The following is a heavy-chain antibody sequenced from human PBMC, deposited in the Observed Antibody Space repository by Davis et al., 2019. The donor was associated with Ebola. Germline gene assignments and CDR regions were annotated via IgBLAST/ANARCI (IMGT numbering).Heavy chain of an antibody. Sequence: GESLKISCAASGFTFSSYAMSWVRQAPGKGLEWVAVIWYDGSNKYYADSVKGRFTISRDNSKNTLYLQMNSLRAEDTAVYYCARMYYDFWSGYYKPYYGMDVWGQGTTVTVSS. CDR2: IWYDGSNK. CDR3: ARMYYDFWSGYYKPYYGMDV. J-gene: IGHJ6*02. D-gene: IGHD3-3*01. V-gene: IGHV3-33*08. CDR1: GFTFSSYA.